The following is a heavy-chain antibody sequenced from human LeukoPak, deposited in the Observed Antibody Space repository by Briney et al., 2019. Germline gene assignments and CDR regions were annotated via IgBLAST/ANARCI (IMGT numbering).Heavy chain of an antibody. J-gene: IGHJ3*02. D-gene: IGHD4-17*01. CDR3: AGEYGHGDDFDI. Sequence: ASVTVSCKASGYTFTSYYMHWVRQAPGQGLEWMGIINPSGGSTSYAQKFQGRVTMTRDTSTSTVYMELSSLRSEDTAVYYCAGEYGHGDDFDIWGQGTMVTVSS. CDR1: GYTFTSYY. V-gene: IGHV1-46*01. CDR2: INPSGGST.